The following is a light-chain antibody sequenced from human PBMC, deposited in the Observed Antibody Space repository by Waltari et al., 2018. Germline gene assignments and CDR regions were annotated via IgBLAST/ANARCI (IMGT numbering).Light chain of an antibody. J-gene: IGKJ4*01. CDR3: QQRSGWLT. CDR1: QSVDKY. Sequence: IVLTQSPATLSLSPGERATLSCRASQSVDKYLSWYQQKAGQAPRLLIFDASNRAAGIPARFSGSGSGTDFTLTISSLEPEDFAVYFCQQRSGWLTFGGGTKVDMK. CDR2: DAS. V-gene: IGKV3-11*01.